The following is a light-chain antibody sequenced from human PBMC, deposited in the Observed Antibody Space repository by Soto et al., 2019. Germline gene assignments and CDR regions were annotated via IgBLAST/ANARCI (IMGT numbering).Light chain of an antibody. CDR1: ISDVGGYNY. J-gene: IGLJ1*01. V-gene: IGLV2-8*01. Sequence: LSQTPSASGSRGQSVAISCTGTISDVGGYNYVSWYQQHPGKAPKLMIFEVSERPSGVPDRFVGSKSGNTASLTVSGLQAEDEADYYCSSYAGSNHYVFGSGTKVTVL. CDR3: SSYAGSNHYV. CDR2: EVS.